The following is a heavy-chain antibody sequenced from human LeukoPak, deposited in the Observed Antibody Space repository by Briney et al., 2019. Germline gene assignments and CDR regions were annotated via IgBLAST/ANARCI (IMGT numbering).Heavy chain of an antibody. J-gene: IGHJ6*02. CDR3: ARGGIVVVPAPKNYGMDV. CDR1: GYTFTGYY. V-gene: IGHV1-2*02. Sequence: ASVKVSCKASGYTFTGYYMHWVRQAPGQGLEWMGWINPNSGGTNYAQKFQGRVTMTRDTSISTAYMELSRLRSDDTAVYYCARGGIVVVPAPKNYGMDVWGQGTTVTVSS. CDR2: INPNSGGT. D-gene: IGHD2-2*01.